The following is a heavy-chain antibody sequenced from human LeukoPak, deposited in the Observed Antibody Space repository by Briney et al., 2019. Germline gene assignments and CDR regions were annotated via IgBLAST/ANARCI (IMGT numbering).Heavy chain of an antibody. V-gene: IGHV5-51*01. J-gene: IGHJ4*01. CDR3: ARSSTYSPYYFDS. CDR1: GYTFTSYW. D-gene: IGHD2-2*01. Sequence: GESLKISCKGSGYTFTSYWIGWVRQMPGKGLEWMGMVYPGDSDTRYGREFQGQVTISVDESINTAYLQWSSLKASDTAMYYCARSSTYSPYYFDSWGQGTLVTVSS. CDR2: VYPGDSDT.